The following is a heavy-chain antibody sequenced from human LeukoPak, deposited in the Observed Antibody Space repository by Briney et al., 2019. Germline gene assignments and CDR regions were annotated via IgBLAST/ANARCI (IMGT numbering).Heavy chain of an antibody. CDR1: GFTFSSYE. CDR2: ISSSGSAM. CDR3: ARDSQRWGNFDS. V-gene: IGHV3-48*03. D-gene: IGHD5-24*01. J-gene: IGHJ4*02. Sequence: PGGSLRLSCAASGFTFSSYEMNWGRQAPGKGLEWVSYISSSGSAMYYADSVKGRFTISRDNAKNSLYLQMNSLRAEDTAVYYCARDSQRWGNFDSWGQGTLVSVSS.